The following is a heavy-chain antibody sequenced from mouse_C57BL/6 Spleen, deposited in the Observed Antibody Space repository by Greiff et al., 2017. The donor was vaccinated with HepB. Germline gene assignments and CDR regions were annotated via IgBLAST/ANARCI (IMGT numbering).Heavy chain of an antibody. CDR2: ISDGGSYT. J-gene: IGHJ3*01. CDR3: ARDTMVTTFAY. Sequence: EVKLMESGGGLVKPGGSLKLSCAASGFTFSSYAMCWVRQTPEKRLEWVATISDGGSYTYYPDNVKGRFTISRDKAKNNLYLQMSHLKSEDTAMYYCARDTMVTTFAYWGQGTLVTVSA. V-gene: IGHV5-4*01. D-gene: IGHD2-1*01. CDR1: GFTFSSYA.